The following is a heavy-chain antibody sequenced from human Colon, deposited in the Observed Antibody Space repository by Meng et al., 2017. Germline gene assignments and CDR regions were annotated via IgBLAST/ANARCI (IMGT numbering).Heavy chain of an antibody. CDR1: GFTFSCYS. V-gene: IGHV3-21*01. CDR3: ASGNCGGGSCRRDN. D-gene: IGHD2-15*01. CDR2: ISSSSTDM. Sequence: GESLKISCAASGFTFSCYSMNWVRQAPGKGLEWVSSISSSSTDMYYADSVKGRFSISRDNAKNTLYLQMNSLRAEDTAVYYCASGNCGGGSCRRDNWGQGTMVTVSS. J-gene: IGHJ4*03.